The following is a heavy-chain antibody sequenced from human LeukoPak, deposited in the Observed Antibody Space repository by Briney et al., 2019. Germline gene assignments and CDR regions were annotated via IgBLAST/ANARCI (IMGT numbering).Heavy chain of an antibody. CDR1: GYTFTSYG. CDR3: ARRQGTTLSFDY. J-gene: IGHJ4*02. V-gene: IGHV1-18*01. D-gene: IGHD1-1*01. CDR2: INAYNGNT. Sequence: ASVKVSCKASGYTFTSYGFSWVRQAPGQGLGWMGWINAYNGNTNYAQKLQGGVTMTTDTSTSTAYMELRSLRFDDTAVYYCARRQGTTLSFDYWGQGTLVTVSS.